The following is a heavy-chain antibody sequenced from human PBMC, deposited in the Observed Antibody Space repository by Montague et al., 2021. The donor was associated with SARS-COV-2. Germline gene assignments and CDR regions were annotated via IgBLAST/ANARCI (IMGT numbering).Heavy chain of an antibody. D-gene: IGHD2-8*01. Sequence: SETLSLTCTVSGGSISNYYWTWIRQPQGKGLEWIAFIYYSGIGNYNPSLKSRVTISVDTSKNQFSLRLTSVTATDTAVYYCATETPHGLFDYWGQGSLVTISS. CDR1: GGSISNYY. CDR3: ATETPHGLFDY. CDR2: IYYSGIG. V-gene: IGHV4-59*01. J-gene: IGHJ4*02.